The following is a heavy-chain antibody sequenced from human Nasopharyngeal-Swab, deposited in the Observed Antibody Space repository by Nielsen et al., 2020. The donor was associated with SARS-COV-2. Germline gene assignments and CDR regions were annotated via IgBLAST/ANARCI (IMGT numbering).Heavy chain of an antibody. CDR2: IIPIFGTA. J-gene: IGHJ5*02. V-gene: IGHV1-69*13. CDR1: GGTFSSYA. D-gene: IGHD3-3*01. CDR3: ARNPGYYDFWSGYPNWFDP. Sequence: SVKVSCKASGGTFSSYAISWVRQAPGQGLEWMGGIIPIFGTANYAQKFQGRVTMTADESTSTAYMELSRLRSEDTAVYYCARNPGYYDFWSGYPNWFDPWGQGTLVTVSS.